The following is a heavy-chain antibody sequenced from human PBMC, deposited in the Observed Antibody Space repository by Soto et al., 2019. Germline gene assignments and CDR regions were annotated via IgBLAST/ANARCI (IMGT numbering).Heavy chain of an antibody. D-gene: IGHD4-17*01. J-gene: IGHJ4*02. CDR3: ARVGWTTVGYYFDY. V-gene: IGHV4-59*01. CDR2: IHYSGST. CDR1: TASIGSYY. Sequence: ETLSLTCSVSTASIGSYYWSWIRQPPGKGLEWIGYIHYSGSTKYNPSLKSRVTISIDTSKNQFSLKLTSVTAADTAVYYCARVGWTTVGYYFDYWGQGALVTVSS.